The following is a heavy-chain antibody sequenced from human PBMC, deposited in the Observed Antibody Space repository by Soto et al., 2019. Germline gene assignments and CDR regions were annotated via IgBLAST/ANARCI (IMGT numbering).Heavy chain of an antibody. Sequence: QVQLVQSGGEVKKPGASVKVSCKASGYTFTSYGISWVRQAPGHGLEWMGRISAYNGNTNNAQKLHGRVTITTDTTTSTTIMELRSLISYDTAGYYFARVVGALGHWFDPWGQGTLVTVSS. D-gene: IGHD1-26*01. CDR2: ISAYNGNT. CDR3: ARVVGALGHWFDP. CDR1: GYTFTSYG. V-gene: IGHV1-18*01. J-gene: IGHJ5*02.